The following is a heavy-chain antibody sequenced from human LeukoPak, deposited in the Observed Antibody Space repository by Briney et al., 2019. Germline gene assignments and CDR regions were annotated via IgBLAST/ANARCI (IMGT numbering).Heavy chain of an antibody. CDR3: ARDGEMAYFDY. J-gene: IGHJ4*02. CDR2: INPSGGST. D-gene: IGHD5-24*01. CDR1: GYTFTSYY. Sequence: ASVKVYCKASGYTFTSYYMHWVRQAPGQGLEWMGIINPSGGSTSYAQKFQGRVTMTRDTSTSTVYMELSSLRSEDTAVYYCARDGEMAYFDYWGQGTLVTVSS. V-gene: IGHV1-46*01.